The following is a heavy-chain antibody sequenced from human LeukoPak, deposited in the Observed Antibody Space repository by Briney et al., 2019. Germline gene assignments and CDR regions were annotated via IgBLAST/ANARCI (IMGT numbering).Heavy chain of an antibody. D-gene: IGHD4-11*01. CDR1: QFRFPFSHYG. CDR2: IWSDGTNR. CDR3: AKDAQRGFDYSNSLEY. Sequence: GKSLTLSCVASQFRFPFSHYGMHWVRQAPGRGLEWVAVIWSDGTNRYYADSVKGRFTTSRDNSKNTVYLQMNSLRAEDTAVYFCAKDAQRGFDYSNSLEYWGQGTLVTVSS. J-gene: IGHJ4*02. V-gene: IGHV3-33*03.